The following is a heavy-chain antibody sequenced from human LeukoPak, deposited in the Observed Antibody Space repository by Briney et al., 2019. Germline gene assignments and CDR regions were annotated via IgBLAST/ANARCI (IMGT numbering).Heavy chain of an antibody. CDR3: ARDCGGDSDY. CDR2: ISRSGST. V-gene: IGHV3-66*01. CDR1: GFSVSSSY. D-gene: IGHD6-25*01. J-gene: IGHJ4*02. Sequence: GGSLRLSCAASGFSVSSSYMSWVRQAPGKGLECVSVISRSGSTYYADSVKGRFTISRDNSKNTLYLQKNSLRAEDTAVYYCARDCGGDSDYWGQGTLVTVSS.